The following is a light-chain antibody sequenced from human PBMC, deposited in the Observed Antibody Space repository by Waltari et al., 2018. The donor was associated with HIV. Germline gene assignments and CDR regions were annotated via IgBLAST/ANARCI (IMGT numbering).Light chain of an antibody. CDR3: ATLDDSLNGPV. Sequence: QSVLTQPPSVSGTPGQRVTISCSGGSSNIGDNAVSWYQQFPGTAPKLLIYSNNQRPSGCPDRFSGSKSVTSASLAISGLQAEDEADYYCATLDDSLNGPVFGGGTKVTVL. V-gene: IGLV1-44*01. CDR1: SSNIGDNA. J-gene: IGLJ2*01. CDR2: SNN.